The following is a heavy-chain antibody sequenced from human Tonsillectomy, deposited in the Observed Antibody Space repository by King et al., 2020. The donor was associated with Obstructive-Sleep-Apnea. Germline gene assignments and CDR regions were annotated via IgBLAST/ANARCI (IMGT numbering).Heavy chain of an antibody. J-gene: IGHJ4*02. CDR1: GFTFSSNG. CDR3: AKDVGTMIVVVIDY. D-gene: IGHD3-22*01. CDR2: IRYDGSNK. Sequence: VQLVESGGGVVQPGGSLRLSCAASGFTFSSNGMHWVRQAPGKGLEWVAFIRYDGSNKYYADSVKGRFTISRDNSKNKLYLQMNSLRAEDTAVYNCAKDVGTMIVVVIDYWGQGTLVTVSS. V-gene: IGHV3-30*02.